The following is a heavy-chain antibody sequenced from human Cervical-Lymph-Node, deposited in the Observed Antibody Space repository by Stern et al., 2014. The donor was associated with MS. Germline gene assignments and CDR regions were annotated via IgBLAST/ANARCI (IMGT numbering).Heavy chain of an antibody. Sequence: QVQLVQSGPEVKEPGASVKVSCRTSGNTLTNHYTHWVRQAPGQGLEWMGVIDPRGSRAVNAQKFRGRVSMTRDTSTSTVFMELSSLRSEDTAVYYCANDLESGFGSSDYWGQGTLVTVST. CDR2: IDPRGSRA. CDR1: GNTLTNHY. CDR3: ANDLESGFGSSDY. V-gene: IGHV1-46*03. D-gene: IGHD1-26*01. J-gene: IGHJ4*02.